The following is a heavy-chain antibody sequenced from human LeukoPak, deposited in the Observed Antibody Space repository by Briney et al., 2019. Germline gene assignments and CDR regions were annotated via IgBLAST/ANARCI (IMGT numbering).Heavy chain of an antibody. D-gene: IGHD1/OR15-1a*01. CDR2: IWPGGTRS. V-gene: IGHV3-33*01. J-gene: IGHJ4*02. Sequence: GGSLRLSCTASGFAFRIYGMRWVRQEPGKGLEWVAFIWPGGTRSFYADSVKGRFTISRDDSNNTVYLHMSSLKAEDTALYYRARARNNNDFDYWGQGTLLTVSS. CDR3: ARARNNNDFDY. CDR1: GFAFRIYG.